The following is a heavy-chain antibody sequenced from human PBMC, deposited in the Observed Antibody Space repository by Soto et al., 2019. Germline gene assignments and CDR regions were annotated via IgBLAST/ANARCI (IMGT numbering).Heavy chain of an antibody. V-gene: IGHV1-18*01. J-gene: IGHJ6*02. Sequence: QVQLVQSGAEVKKPGASVKVSCKASGYTFTSYGISWVRQAPGQGLEWMGWISAYNGNTNYAQKLQGRVTMTTDAPASRTYVELRSGGSDDTAGYYCAGDWRRREMASRTGYYDYDMDVWGQGTTVTVSS. CDR3: AGDWRRREMASRTGYYDYDMDV. D-gene: IGHD5-12*01. CDR2: ISAYNGNT. CDR1: GYTFTSYG.